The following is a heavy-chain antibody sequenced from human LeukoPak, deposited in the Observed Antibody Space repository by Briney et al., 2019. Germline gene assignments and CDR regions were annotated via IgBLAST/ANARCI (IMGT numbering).Heavy chain of an antibody. CDR3: ARDSDYGVVTAILRD. V-gene: IGHV1-69*13. J-gene: IGHJ4*02. CDR1: GGTFSSYA. D-gene: IGHD2-21*02. Sequence: SVKVSCKASGGTFSSYAISWVRQPPGQGLEWMGGIIPIFGTANYAQKFQGRVTITADESTSTAYMELNSLRSEDTAVYYCARDSDYGVVTAILRDWGQGTLVTVSS. CDR2: IIPIFGTA.